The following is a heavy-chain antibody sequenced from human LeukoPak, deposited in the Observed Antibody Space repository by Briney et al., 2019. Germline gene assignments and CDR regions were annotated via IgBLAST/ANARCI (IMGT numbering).Heavy chain of an antibody. D-gene: IGHD3-22*01. CDR1: GFTFSSYA. V-gene: IGHV3-30-3*01. CDR3: ARDSDSSGYYGGDY. Sequence: PGRSLRLSCAASGFTFSSYAMHWVRQAPGKGLEWVAVISYDGSNKYYADSVKGRFTISRDNSKNTLYLQMNSLRAEDTAVYYCARDSDSSGYYGGDYWGQGTLVTVSS. CDR2: ISYDGSNK. J-gene: IGHJ4*02.